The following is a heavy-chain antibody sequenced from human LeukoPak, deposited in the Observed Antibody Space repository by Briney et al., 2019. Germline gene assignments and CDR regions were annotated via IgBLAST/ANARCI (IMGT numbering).Heavy chain of an antibody. Sequence: GGSLRLSCAASGFTFSSHGMHWVRQAPGKGLEWVAVIWYDGSNKYYADSVKGRFTISRDNSKNTLYLQMNSLRAEDTAVYYCAKPRSIRGYSYGFDYWGQGNLVTVSS. CDR1: GFTFSSHG. V-gene: IGHV3-33*06. CDR3: AKPRSIRGYSYGFDY. CDR2: IWYDGSNK. D-gene: IGHD5-18*01. J-gene: IGHJ4*02.